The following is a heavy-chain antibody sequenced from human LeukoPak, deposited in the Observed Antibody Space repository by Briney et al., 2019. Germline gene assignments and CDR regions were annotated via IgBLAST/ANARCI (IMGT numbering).Heavy chain of an antibody. J-gene: IGHJ4*02. D-gene: IGHD2-15*01. Sequence: SETLSLTCAVSGYSISSGYYWGWIRQPPGKGLEWIGSIYHSGSTYYNPSLKSRVTISVDTSKNQFSLKLSSVTAADTAVYYCARTGGLDYWGQGTLVTVPS. CDR3: ARTGGLDY. CDR1: GYSISSGYY. V-gene: IGHV4-38-2*01. CDR2: IYHSGST.